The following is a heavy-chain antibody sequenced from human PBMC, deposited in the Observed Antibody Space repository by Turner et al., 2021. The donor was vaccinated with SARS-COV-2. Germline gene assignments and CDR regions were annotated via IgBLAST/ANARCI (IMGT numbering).Heavy chain of an antibody. CDR3: ARDLGYPFGGMDV. CDR2: ISYDGSNE. CDR1: GFTFSSYA. Sequence: QVQLVESGGGVVQPGRSLRLSCAASGFTFSSYAMHWVRQAPGKGLEGVAIISYDGSNENYADSVKGRFTISRDNSKNTLYLQMNSLRAEDTAVYYCARDLGYPFGGMDVWGQGTTVTVSS. V-gene: IGHV3-30-3*01. J-gene: IGHJ6*02. D-gene: IGHD3-16*01.